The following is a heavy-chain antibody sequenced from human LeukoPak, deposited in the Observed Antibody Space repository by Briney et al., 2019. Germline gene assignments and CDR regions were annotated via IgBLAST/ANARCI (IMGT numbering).Heavy chain of an antibody. J-gene: IGHJ4*02. CDR3: ARDSYSYGYGGFDY. V-gene: IGHV4-30-4*01. CDR2: IYSTGNT. CDR1: GGSISSGDRY. D-gene: IGHD5-18*01. Sequence: PSQTLSLTCTVSGGSISSGDRYWSWIRQSPGKGLEWIGSIYSTGNTYSNPSLKSRVIISVHTSKNQFSLELNSVTAADTAVYYCARDSYSYGYGGFDYWGQGILVTVSS.